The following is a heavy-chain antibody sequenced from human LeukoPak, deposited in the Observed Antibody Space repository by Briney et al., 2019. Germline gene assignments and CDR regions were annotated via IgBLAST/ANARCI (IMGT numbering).Heavy chain of an antibody. CDR3: ARVFTATTGSYNWFDP. CDR1: GYTFTSYG. Sequence: ASVKVSCKASGYTFTSYGISWVRQAPGQGLEWMGWISAYNGNTNYAQKLQGRVTMTTDTSTSTAYMELRSLRSDDTAVYYCARVFTATTGSYNWFDPWGQGTLVTVSS. V-gene: IGHV1-18*01. D-gene: IGHD5-18*01. J-gene: IGHJ5*02. CDR2: ISAYNGNT.